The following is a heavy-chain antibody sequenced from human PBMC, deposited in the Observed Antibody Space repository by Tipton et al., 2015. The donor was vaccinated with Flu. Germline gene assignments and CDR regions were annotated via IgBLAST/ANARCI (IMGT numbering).Heavy chain of an antibody. CDR3: ARGATRRPFSGYDYTGY. CDR2: ISHTGT. V-gene: IGHV4-30-2*01. CDR1: GAPVRGGIYS. D-gene: IGHD5-12*01. J-gene: IGHJ4*02. Sequence: GAPVRGGIYSWNWIRQPPGKGLEWIGSISHTGTYYKPSLRTRAAISADRSKNQFSLELTSVTAADTAVYYCARGATRRPFSGYDYTGYWGQGTLVTVSS.